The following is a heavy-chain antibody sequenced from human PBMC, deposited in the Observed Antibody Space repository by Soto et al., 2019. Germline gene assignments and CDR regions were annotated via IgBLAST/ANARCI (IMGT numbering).Heavy chain of an antibody. J-gene: IGHJ6*02. CDR3: ARLGFGPDQDHYYGMDV. V-gene: IGHV1-2*02. CDR2: INPNSGAT. D-gene: IGHD3-10*01. Sequence: QVQLVQSGAEVKKPGASVKVSCKATGYSFTGYYMHWVRQAPGQGLEWMVRINPNSGATDYAQKFQVRVSMTRDTSLSTDYMELSRLRSDDTAVYYCARLGFGPDQDHYYGMDVWGQGTTVTVSS. CDR1: GYSFTGYY.